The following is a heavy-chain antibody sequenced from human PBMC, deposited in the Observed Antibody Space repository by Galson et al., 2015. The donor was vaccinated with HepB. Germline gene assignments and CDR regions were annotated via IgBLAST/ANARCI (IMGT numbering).Heavy chain of an antibody. V-gene: IGHV1-2*06. Sequence: SVKVSCKASGFTFSDFYMHWVRQSPGQGLQWMGRLNPNSGIAVYAASFQGRVAMTADTSKSTAYMELSWLTFDDTAVYYCARASLFWNNRESDAFDVWGPGTMVTVSS. J-gene: IGHJ3*01. CDR3: ARASLFWNNRESDAFDV. CDR2: LNPNSGIA. D-gene: IGHD3-3*01. CDR1: GFTFSDFY.